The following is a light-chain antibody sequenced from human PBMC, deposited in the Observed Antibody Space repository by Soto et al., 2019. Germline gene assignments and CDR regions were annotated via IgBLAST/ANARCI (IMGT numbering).Light chain of an antibody. V-gene: IGLV2-14*01. CDR2: EVN. Sequence: QSVLTQPASVSGSPGQSITISCTGNSSDVGYHNYVSWYRQHPGKAPRLMIYEVNNRPSGVSNRFSGSKSGNTASLTISGLQAEDEADYYCSSCTSSNTLLYVFGTGTKVTV. J-gene: IGLJ1*01. CDR3: SSCTSSNTLLYV. CDR1: SSDVGYHNY.